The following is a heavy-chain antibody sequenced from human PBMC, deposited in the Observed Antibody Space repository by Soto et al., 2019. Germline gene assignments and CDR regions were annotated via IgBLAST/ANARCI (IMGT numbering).Heavy chain of an antibody. CDR1: GFTFISSA. V-gene: IGHV3-23*01. CDR3: MVFGGYYYYDIDV. CDR2: ISGRGWST. J-gene: IGHJ6*02. D-gene: IGHD5-18*01. Sequence: GGSLRLASTASGFTFISSAISHLRHAPGEELEWLSAISGRGWSTFYTDSVKGRFTISRDHHKNNLYLHMNSLTPEDRAGYWAMVFGGYYYYDIDVWGHGTTGTV.